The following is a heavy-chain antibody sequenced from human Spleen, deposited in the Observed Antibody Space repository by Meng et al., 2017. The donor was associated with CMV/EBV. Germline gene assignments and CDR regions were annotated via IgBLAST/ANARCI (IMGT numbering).Heavy chain of an antibody. CDR2: ISYDGRNY. J-gene: IGHJ4*02. V-gene: IGHV3-30-3*02. D-gene: IGHD2-15*01. CDR1: GFTFSSYS. CDR3: AKSPCRWHGGSCYFDN. Sequence: GESLKISCSASGFTFSSYSMHWARQAPGKGLEWVALISYDGRNYYNEDSVKGRFTISRDNAKNSLFLLMNSLRAEDTALYYCAKSPCRWHGGSCYFDNWGQGTLVTVSS.